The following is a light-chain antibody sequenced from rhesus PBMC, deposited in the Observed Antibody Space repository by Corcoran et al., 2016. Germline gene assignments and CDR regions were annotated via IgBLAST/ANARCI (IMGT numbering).Light chain of an antibody. Sequence: DIQMTQSPSSLSASVGDRVTITCRASQGIGNWLAWYQQKTGKAPKLLIYRASSLVTGVPSRFSGGGSGTDVSLTISSLQPEDIATYYCQQHDNSPITFGGGTKVEIK. V-gene: IGKV1-69*01. J-gene: IGKJ4*01. CDR1: QGIGNW. CDR2: RAS. CDR3: QQHDNSPIT.